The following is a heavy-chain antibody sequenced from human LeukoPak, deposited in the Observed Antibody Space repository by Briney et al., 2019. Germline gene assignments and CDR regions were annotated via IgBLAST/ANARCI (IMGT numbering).Heavy chain of an antibody. CDR3: ARAALDRPQTLLTPDAFDI. J-gene: IGHJ3*02. Sequence: GGSLRLSCAASGFTFSDYNMRWIRQAPGKGLEWVSSISRSGSTKYYADSVKGRFTISRDNAKNSLFLQMNSLRAEDTAVYYCARAALDRPQTLLTPDAFDIWGQGTMVTVSS. CDR1: GFTFSDYN. D-gene: IGHD1-1*01. V-gene: IGHV3-11*01. CDR2: ISRSGSTK.